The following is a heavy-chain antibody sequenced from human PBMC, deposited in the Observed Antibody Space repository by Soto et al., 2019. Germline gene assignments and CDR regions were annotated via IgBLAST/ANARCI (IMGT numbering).Heavy chain of an antibody. D-gene: IGHD3-22*01. CDR1: GFTFSNYG. V-gene: IGHV3-30*18. CDR2: ISYDGSNK. Sequence: QVQLVESGGGVVQPGRSLRLSCAASGFTFSNYGMHWVRQAPGKGLEWVAVISYDGSNKYHADSVKGRFTISRDNSKNTLYLQMNSLRAEDTXVYYCXKDRNFYYYGSSGYLNCWGQGALVTVSS. CDR3: XKDRNFYYYGSSGYLNC. J-gene: IGHJ4*02.